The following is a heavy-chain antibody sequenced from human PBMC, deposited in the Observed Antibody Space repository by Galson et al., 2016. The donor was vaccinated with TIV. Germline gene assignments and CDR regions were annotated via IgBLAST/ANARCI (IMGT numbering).Heavy chain of an antibody. J-gene: IGHJ3*02. Sequence: CAISGDSVSSDSAAWNWVRQSPSRGLEWLGRTYYRSRWYYDYKASVKSRTTINPDTSKNQFSLQLNSVTPEDTAVYYCTRAAGKNGASCYATCETFDIWGQGTMVTVSS. V-gene: IGHV6-1*01. CDR1: GDSVSSDSAA. D-gene: IGHD2-2*01. CDR2: TYYRSRWYY. CDR3: TRAAGKNGASCYATCETFDI.